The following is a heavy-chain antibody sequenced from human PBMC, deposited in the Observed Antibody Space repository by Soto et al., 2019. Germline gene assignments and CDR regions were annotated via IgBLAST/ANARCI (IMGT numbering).Heavy chain of an antibody. Sequence: EVQLLESGGGLVQPGGSLRLSCAASGFTFSSYAMSWVRQAPGKGLEWVSAISGSGGSTYYADSVKGRFTISRDNSKNTLFLEMNSLRAEDTAVYYCLRDIVVVVAQAHAFDIWGQGTMVTVSS. CDR2: ISGSGGST. CDR3: LRDIVVVVAQAHAFDI. J-gene: IGHJ3*02. CDR1: GFTFSSYA. D-gene: IGHD2-15*01. V-gene: IGHV3-23*01.